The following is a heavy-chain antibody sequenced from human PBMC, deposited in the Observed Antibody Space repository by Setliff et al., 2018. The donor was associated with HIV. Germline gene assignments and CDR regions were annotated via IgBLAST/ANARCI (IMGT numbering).Heavy chain of an antibody. CDR3: ARDRRGYYYGSGSCYMDV. CDR1: GDSISSYY. V-gene: IGHV4-4*08. Sequence: SETLSLTCTVAGDSISSYYWSWIRQPPGKGLEWIGYIYTSGITDYNPSLKSRVTISGDTSKNQFSLKLSSVTAADTAVYYCARDRRGYYYGSGSCYMDVWGTGTTVTVSS. D-gene: IGHD3-10*01. CDR2: IYTSGIT. J-gene: IGHJ6*03.